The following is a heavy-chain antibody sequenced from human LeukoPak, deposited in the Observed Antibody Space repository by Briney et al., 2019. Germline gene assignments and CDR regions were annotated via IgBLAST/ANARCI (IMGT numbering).Heavy chain of an antibody. CDR1: GFTFSTYN. CDR3: ARRTAVTSGLFDY. D-gene: IGHD4-11*01. CDR2: ISSSSSTI. V-gene: IGHV3-48*01. Sequence: GGSLRLSCAASGFTFSTYNMNWVRQAPGKGLEWVSYISSSSSTIYYADSVKGRFTISRDNAKNSLYLQMNSRRAEDTAIYYCARRTAVTSGLFDYWGQGTLVTVSS. J-gene: IGHJ4*02.